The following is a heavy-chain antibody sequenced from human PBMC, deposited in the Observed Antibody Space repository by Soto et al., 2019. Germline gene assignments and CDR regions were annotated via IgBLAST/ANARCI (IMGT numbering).Heavy chain of an antibody. CDR1: GGSISSYY. Sequence: SETLSLTCTGSGGSISSYYWSWIRQPPGKGLEWIGYIYYSGSTNYNPPLKSRVTISVDTSKNQFSLKLSSVTAADTAVYYCAKVNDFWTGYYSTNWFDPWGQGTLVTVSS. V-gene: IGHV4-59*01. D-gene: IGHD3-3*01. CDR3: AKVNDFWTGYYSTNWFDP. J-gene: IGHJ5*02. CDR2: IYYSGST.